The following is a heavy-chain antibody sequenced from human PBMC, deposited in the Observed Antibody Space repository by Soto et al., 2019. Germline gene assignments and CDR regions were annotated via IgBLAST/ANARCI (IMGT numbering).Heavy chain of an antibody. CDR2: IYNSGST. Sequence: SETLSLTCTVSGGSISRYYGSGVRQPPGKELEYIGYIYNSGSTNYNPSLKSRATISDNTTTKQFSLTLGSVNPTDPPLYYVASGWWKREGYVMAVWGRGTALTVS. CDR3: ASGWWKREGYVMAV. D-gene: IGHD2-15*01. J-gene: IGHJ6*02. V-gene: IGHV4-4*09. CDR1: GGSISRYY.